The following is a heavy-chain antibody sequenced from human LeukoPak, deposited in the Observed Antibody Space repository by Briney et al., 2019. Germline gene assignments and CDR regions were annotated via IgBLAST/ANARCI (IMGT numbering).Heavy chain of an antibody. V-gene: IGHV3-33*01. J-gene: IGHJ6*02. CDR1: GFIFSSYG. D-gene: IGHD4-17*01. CDR3: ARGYYGDYGAYGMDV. CDR2: IWYDGSNK. Sequence: PGGSLSLSCAASGFIFSSYGMHWVRQAPGKGLEWVAFIWYDGSNKYYSDSVKGRFTISRDNSKNTLYLQMNSLRAEDTAVYYCARGYYGDYGAYGMDVWGQGTTVTVSS.